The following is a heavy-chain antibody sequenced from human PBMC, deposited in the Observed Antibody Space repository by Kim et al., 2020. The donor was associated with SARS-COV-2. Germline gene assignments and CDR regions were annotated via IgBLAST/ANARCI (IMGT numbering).Heavy chain of an antibody. Sequence: SLKSRVTISVDTSKNQFSLKLSSVTAADTAVYYWARESSWYDYYYYGMDVWGQGTTVTVSS. J-gene: IGHJ6*02. D-gene: IGHD6-13*01. V-gene: IGHV4-34*01. CDR3: ARESSWYDYYYYGMDV.